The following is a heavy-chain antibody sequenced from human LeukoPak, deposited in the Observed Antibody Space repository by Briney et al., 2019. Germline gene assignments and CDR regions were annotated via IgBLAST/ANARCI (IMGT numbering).Heavy chain of an antibody. CDR2: INHSGST. J-gene: IGHJ4*01. Sequence: SETLSLTCTVSGGSISSYYWSWIRQPPGKGLEWIGEINHSGSTNYNPSLKSRVTISADTSNNQFSLRLSSVTAADTAVYYCARHKGWWDLNRVFHYWGQGTLVTVSS. CDR1: GGSISSYY. D-gene: IGHD1-14*01. V-gene: IGHV4-34*01. CDR3: ARHKGWWDLNRVFHY.